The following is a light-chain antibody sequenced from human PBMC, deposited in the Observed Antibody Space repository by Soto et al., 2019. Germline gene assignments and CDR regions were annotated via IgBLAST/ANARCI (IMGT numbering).Light chain of an antibody. Sequence: QSVLTQPPSMSAAPGQTITISCSGGTSNIESNFVSWYQHLPGTAPKLLIYDNHKRPSGIPDRFSGSKSGTSATLGITGLQTGDEADYYCGTWDNSLNVVVFGGGTQLTVL. CDR1: TSNIESNF. CDR3: GTWDNSLNVVV. V-gene: IGLV1-51*01. J-gene: IGLJ2*01. CDR2: DNH.